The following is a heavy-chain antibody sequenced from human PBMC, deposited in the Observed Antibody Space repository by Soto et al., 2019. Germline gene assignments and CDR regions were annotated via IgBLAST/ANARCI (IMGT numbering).Heavy chain of an antibody. CDR2: IIPIFGTA. Sequence: SVKVSCKAAGGTFSSYAISWVRQAPGQGLEWMGGIIPIFGTANYAQKFQGRVTITADESTSTAYMEPSSLRSEDTAVYYCAREGRMGATFGYFQHWGKGTLGTVFS. CDR1: GGTFSSYA. D-gene: IGHD1-26*01. J-gene: IGHJ1*01. CDR3: AREGRMGATFGYFQH. V-gene: IGHV1-69*13.